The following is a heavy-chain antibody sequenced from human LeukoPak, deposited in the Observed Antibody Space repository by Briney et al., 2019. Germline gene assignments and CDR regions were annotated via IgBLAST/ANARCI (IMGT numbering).Heavy chain of an antibody. CDR2: ISSSDNTI. J-gene: IGHJ4*02. V-gene: IGHV3-48*01. Sequence: GGSLRLSCAGSAFTFSSYSMNWVRQTPGKGLEWVSFISSSDNTIYYADSVKGRFTISRDNAENSLFLQMHSLRAEDTAVYYCARALRANDYWGQGTLVTVSS. D-gene: IGHD4-17*01. CDR3: ARALRANDY. CDR1: AFTFSSYS.